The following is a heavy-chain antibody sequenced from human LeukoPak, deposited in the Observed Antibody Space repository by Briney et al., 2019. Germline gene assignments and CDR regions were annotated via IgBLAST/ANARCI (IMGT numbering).Heavy chain of an antibody. Sequence: SETLSLTCAVYGGSFSGYYWSWIRQPPGKELEWIGEINHSGSTNYNPSLKSRVTISVDTSKNQFSLKLSSVTAADTAVYYCARTCSYDSSGYYPNWFDPWGQGTLVTVSS. CDR2: INHSGST. D-gene: IGHD3-22*01. J-gene: IGHJ5*02. V-gene: IGHV4-34*01. CDR3: ARTCSYDSSGYYPNWFDP. CDR1: GGSFSGYY.